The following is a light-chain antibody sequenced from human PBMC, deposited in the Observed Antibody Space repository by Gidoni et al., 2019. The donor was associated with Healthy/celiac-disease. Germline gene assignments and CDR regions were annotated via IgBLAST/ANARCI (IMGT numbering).Light chain of an antibody. Sequence: DIQMTQSPSSLSASVGDRVTITCQARQDISNYLNWYQQKPWKAPKLLIYDASNLETGVPSSFSGIGSGTDFTFTIRSLQPEDIATYYCQQYDNLPFTFGPGTKVDIK. CDR3: QQYDNLPFT. CDR2: DAS. CDR1: QDISNY. J-gene: IGKJ3*01. V-gene: IGKV1-33*01.